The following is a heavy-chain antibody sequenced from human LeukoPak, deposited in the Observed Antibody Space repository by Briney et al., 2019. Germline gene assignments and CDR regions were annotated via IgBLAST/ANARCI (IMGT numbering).Heavy chain of an antibody. CDR2: IYYPENT. CDR1: GGSIGSSGFY. J-gene: IGHJ6*04. CDR3: GRHVSSGWDYYNGLDV. V-gene: IGHV4-39*01. D-gene: IGHD6-19*01. Sequence: SETLSLTCKVSGGSIGSSGFYWGWIRQPPGKGLEWIGSIYYPENTHYNPSLESRVSISVDTSNYQVSLTLSSVTATDTAVYYCGRHVSSGWDYYNGLDVWGKGTTVTVSS.